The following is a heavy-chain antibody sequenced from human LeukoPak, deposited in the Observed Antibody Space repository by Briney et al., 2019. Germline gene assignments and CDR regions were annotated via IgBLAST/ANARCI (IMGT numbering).Heavy chain of an antibody. J-gene: IGHJ4*02. CDR3: ARARHYDILTGYYRFPPLY. Sequence: ASVKVSCKASGYTFTSYGISWERQAPGQGLEWMGWISAYNGNTNYAQKLQGRVIMTTDTSTSIAYMELRSLRSDDTAVYYCARARHYDILTGYYRFPPLYWGQGTLVTVSS. D-gene: IGHD3-9*01. V-gene: IGHV1-18*01. CDR2: ISAYNGNT. CDR1: GYTFTSYG.